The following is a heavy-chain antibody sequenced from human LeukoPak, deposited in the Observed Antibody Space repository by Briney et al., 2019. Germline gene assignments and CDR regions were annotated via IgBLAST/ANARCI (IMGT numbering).Heavy chain of an antibody. V-gene: IGHV3-72*01. CDR1: GFTFSDHF. J-gene: IGHJ4*02. CDR3: ASIRGTFGY. Sequence: GGSLRLPCAASGFTFSDHFLDWVRQAPGKGLEWVGRTRNKANSYITEYAASVKGRFTISRDDSKNSLYLQMSSLKTDDTAMYYCASIRGTFGYWGQGTLVTVSS. D-gene: IGHD1-26*01. CDR2: TRNKANSYIT.